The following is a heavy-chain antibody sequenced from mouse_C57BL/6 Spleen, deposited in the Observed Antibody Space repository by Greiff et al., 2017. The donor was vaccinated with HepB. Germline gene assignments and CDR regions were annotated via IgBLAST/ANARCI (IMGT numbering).Heavy chain of an antibody. V-gene: IGHV1-81*01. J-gene: IGHJ3*01. Sequence: QVQLQQSGAELARPGASVKLSCKASGYTFTSYGISWVKQRTGQGLEWIGEIYPRSGNTYYNEKFKGKATLTADKSSSTAYMELRSLTSEDSAVYFWARNYGNYFAYWGQGTLVTVSA. D-gene: IGHD2-1*01. CDR1: GYTFTSYG. CDR2: IYPRSGNT. CDR3: ARNYGNYFAY.